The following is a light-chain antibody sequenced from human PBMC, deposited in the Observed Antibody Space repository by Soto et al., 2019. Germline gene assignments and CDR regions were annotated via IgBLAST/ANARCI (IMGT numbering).Light chain of an antibody. Sequence: QSVQTQPASVSGSPGQSLTISCTGTSGDIGSYNRVSWYQQHPGKASKLIIYEVTDRPSGVSNRFSGSKSGNTASLTISRLQAEDEAEYYCSSYANINTRACVFGTGTKVTVL. V-gene: IGLV2-14*01. J-gene: IGLJ1*01. CDR3: SSYANINTRACV. CDR1: SGDIGSYNR. CDR2: EVT.